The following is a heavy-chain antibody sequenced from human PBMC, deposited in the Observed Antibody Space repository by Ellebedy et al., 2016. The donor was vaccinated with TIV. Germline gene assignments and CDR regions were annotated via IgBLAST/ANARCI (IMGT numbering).Heavy chain of an antibody. Sequence: GESLKISCAASGFSFSGHWMSWVRPAPGKGLEWVAKTSQDGSEKYYLDSVKGRFTISRDNAKNSLSLQMNSLRAEDTAVYYCARANNFDYWGQGTLVTVSS. V-gene: IGHV3-7*03. CDR3: ARANNFDY. CDR2: TSQDGSEK. J-gene: IGHJ4*02. CDR1: GFSFSGHW.